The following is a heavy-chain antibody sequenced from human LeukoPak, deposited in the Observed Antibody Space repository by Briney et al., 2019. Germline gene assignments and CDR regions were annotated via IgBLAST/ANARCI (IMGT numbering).Heavy chain of an antibody. CDR1: GFTFNTYG. J-gene: IGHJ4*02. D-gene: IGHD3-22*01. V-gene: IGHV3-30*02. CDR2: VRYDGSNK. Sequence: PGGSLRLSCAASGFTFNTYGMHWVRQAPGKELEWVAFVRYDGSNKYYADSVKGRFTISRDKSKNMLYLQMNSLRVEDTAVYYCASGFHYYYDSSGYSPFDYWGQGTLVTVSS. CDR3: ASGFHYYYDSSGYSPFDY.